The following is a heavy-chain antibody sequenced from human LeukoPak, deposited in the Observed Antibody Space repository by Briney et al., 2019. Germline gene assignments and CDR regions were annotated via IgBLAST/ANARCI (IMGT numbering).Heavy chain of an antibody. J-gene: IGHJ4*02. V-gene: IGHV3-48*01. CDR1: EFTFSSYS. CDR2: ITNSGNSK. Sequence: PGGSLRLSCAASEFTFSSYSMNWVRQAPGKGLEWVSYITNSGNSKSYADSVKGRFTISRDNTKNSLYLQMNGLRAEDTAVYYCAKGTVVVPAAMNWGQGTLVTVSS. CDR3: AKGTVVVPAAMN. D-gene: IGHD2-2*01.